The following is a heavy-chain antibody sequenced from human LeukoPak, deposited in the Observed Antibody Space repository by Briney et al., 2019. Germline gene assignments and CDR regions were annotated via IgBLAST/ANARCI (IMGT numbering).Heavy chain of an antibody. CDR1: GFTFSSYG. D-gene: IGHD3-10*01. Sequence: GGSLRLSCAASGFTFSSYGMNWVRQAPGKGLEWVSYISSSSTIYYADSVKGRFTISRDNAKNSLYLQMNSLRAEDTAVYYCARGLWFGEVVYWGQGTLVTVSS. CDR3: ARGLWFGEVVY. J-gene: IGHJ4*02. CDR2: ISSSSTI. V-gene: IGHV3-48*04.